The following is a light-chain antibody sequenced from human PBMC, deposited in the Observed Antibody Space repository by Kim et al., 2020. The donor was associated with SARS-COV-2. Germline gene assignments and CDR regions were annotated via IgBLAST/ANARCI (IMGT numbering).Light chain of an antibody. V-gene: IGLV2-14*01. CDR2: DVS. CDR1: SSDIDNYNY. Sequence: QSALTQPAAVSGSPGQSITISCTGTSSDIDNYNYVSWYQQFPGKAPKLMIYDVSKRPSGVSNRFSGSKSGNMASLTISGLQAEDEADYYCSSYTRSSTVLFGGGTQLTVL. J-gene: IGLJ2*01. CDR3: SSYTRSSTVL.